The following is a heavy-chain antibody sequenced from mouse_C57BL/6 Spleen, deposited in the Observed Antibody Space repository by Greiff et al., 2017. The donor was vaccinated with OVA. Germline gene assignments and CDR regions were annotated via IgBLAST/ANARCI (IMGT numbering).Heavy chain of an antibody. CDR2: INPNNGGT. D-gene: IGHD1-1*01. Sequence: EVQLQQSGPELVKPGASVKMSCKASGYTFTDYNMHWVKQSHGKSLEWIGYINPNNGGTSYNQKFKGKATLTVNKSSSTAYMELRSLTSEDSAVYYCARVAYGSSFYFDYWGQGTTLTVSS. CDR3: ARVAYGSSFYFDY. J-gene: IGHJ2*01. V-gene: IGHV1-22*01. CDR1: GYTFTDYN.